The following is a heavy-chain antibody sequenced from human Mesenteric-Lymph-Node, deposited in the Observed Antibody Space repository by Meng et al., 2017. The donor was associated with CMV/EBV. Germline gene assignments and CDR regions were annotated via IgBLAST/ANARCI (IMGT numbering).Heavy chain of an antibody. CDR3: ARDQGATVDPDNYFGMDV. CDR1: GFTFSTYA. V-gene: IGHV3-30*04. CDR2: ISHDGSNI. D-gene: IGHD1-26*01. J-gene: IGHJ6*02. Sequence: GESLKISCAAPGFTFSTYAIHWVRQAPGKGLEWVAVISHDGSNIYYADSVKGRFIISRDNSKNTLYLQMDSLRVEDTAVYYCARDQGATVDPDNYFGMDVWGQGTTVTVSS.